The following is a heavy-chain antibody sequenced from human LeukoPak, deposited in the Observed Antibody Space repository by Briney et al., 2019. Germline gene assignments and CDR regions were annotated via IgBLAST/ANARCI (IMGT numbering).Heavy chain of an antibody. J-gene: IGHJ3*01. V-gene: IGHV6-1*01. D-gene: IGHD2-8*02. CDR3: ARILGVASLDAFDV. CDR2: TYYRSKWYN. CDR1: GDSVSSNSAA. Sequence: QSGPTLVNPSQTLSLTCAIFGDSVSSNSAAWNWIRQSPSRGLEWLGRTYYRSKWYNDYAVSVKSRITINPDTSKNQFSLQLSSVTPEDTAVYYCARILGVASLDAFDVWGQGTMVTVSS.